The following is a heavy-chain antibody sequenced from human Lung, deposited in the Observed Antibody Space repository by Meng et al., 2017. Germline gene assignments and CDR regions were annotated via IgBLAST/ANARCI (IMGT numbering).Heavy chain of an antibody. D-gene: IGHD4-11*01. CDR1: GGSFSDYY. J-gene: IGHJ4*02. CDR3: ARGPTTMAHDFDY. V-gene: IGHV4-34*01. CDR2: INHSGST. Sequence: QVQLQQWGAGLLKPSETLSLPCVVSGGSFSDYYWSRIRHPPGKGLEWIGEINHSGSTNYNPSLESRATISVDTSQNNLSLKLSSVTAADSAVYYCARGPTTMAHDFDYWGQGTLVTVSS.